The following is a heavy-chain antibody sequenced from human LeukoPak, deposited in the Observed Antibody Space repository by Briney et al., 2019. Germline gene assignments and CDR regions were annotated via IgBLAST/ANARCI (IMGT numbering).Heavy chain of an antibody. CDR3: ARSWIQLWSPFDY. V-gene: IGHV1-18*01. CDR2: INTYNGNT. D-gene: IGHD5-18*01. J-gene: IGHJ4*02. Sequence: ASVKVSCKASGYIFTSYGISWVRQAPGQGLEWMGWINTYNGNTKYAQKLQGRVTMTTDTSTSTAYMELRSLRSDDTAVYYCARSWIQLWSPFDYWGQGTLVTVSS. CDR1: GYIFTSYG.